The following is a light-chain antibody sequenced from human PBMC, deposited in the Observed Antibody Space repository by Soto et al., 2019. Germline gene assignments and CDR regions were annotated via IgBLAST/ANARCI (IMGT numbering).Light chain of an antibody. Sequence: DIQMTQSPSSLSASVGDRVTITCRASQSISSYLNWYQQKPWKAPKLLIYAASSLQSGVLSRFSGSGSGTDFTLTISSLQPEDFATYYCQPSYSTFGTFGPGTKVDIK. CDR2: AAS. CDR1: QSISSY. V-gene: IGKV1-39*01. J-gene: IGKJ3*01. CDR3: QPSYSTFGT.